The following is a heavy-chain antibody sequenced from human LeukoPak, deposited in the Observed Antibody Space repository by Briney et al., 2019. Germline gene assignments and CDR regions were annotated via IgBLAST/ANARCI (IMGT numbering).Heavy chain of an antibody. V-gene: IGHV4-59*11. CDR3: ARVWGDGYTYFDY. CDR1: GGSISSHY. Sequence: PSETLSLTCTVSGGSISSHYWTWIRQPPGKGLEWIGYIHYSGSTTYNPSLKSRATISVDTSKNQFSLKLSSVTAADTAVYYCARVWGDGYTYFDYWGQGTLVTVSS. CDR2: IHYSGST. J-gene: IGHJ4*02. D-gene: IGHD5-24*01.